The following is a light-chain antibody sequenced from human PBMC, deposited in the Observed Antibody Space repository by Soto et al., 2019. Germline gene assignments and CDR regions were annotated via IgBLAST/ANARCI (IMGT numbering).Light chain of an antibody. V-gene: IGKV3-20*01. CDR3: QQYRMSPNT. Sequence: ESLLTRSPGTLSLSPGERDTLSCRASQSVSSNLAWYQQKPGQAPRLLIYGASTRATGIPDRFSGSGSGTDFSLTIRGLKPEDFAVYYCQQYRMSPNTFGQGTRLEIK. CDR1: QSVSSN. J-gene: IGKJ5*01. CDR2: GAS.